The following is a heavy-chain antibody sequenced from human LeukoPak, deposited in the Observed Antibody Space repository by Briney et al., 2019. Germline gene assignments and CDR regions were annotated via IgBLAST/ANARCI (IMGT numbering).Heavy chain of an antibody. CDR2: IYYTGST. Sequence: KSSETLSLTCTVSGGSISTHYWSWIRQPPGKGLEWIGYIYYTGSTNYNPSLKSRVTMAIGTSKNQFSLELTFVSAADTAVYYCARAQYASGSFFDYWGQGTLATVSS. CDR3: ARAQYASGSFFDY. CDR1: GGSISTHY. D-gene: IGHD3-10*01. V-gene: IGHV4-59*11. J-gene: IGHJ4*02.